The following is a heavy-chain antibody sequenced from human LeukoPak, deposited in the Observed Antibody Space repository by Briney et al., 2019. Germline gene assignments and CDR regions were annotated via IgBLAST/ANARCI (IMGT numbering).Heavy chain of an antibody. CDR1: GFTFRKYW. Sequence: GGSLRLSCTASGFTFRKYWLHWVRQAPGKGLVWVSRINPDDGSTSYADSVKGRFTISRDNAKNSLYLQMNSLRAEDTAVYYCARGDNGDYARVDYWGQGTLVTVSS. CDR2: INPDDGST. V-gene: IGHV3-74*01. CDR3: ARGDNGDYARVDY. D-gene: IGHD4-17*01. J-gene: IGHJ4*02.